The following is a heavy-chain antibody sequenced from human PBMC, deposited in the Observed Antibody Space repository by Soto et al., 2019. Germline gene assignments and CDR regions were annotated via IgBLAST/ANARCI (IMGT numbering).Heavy chain of an antibody. V-gene: IGHV4-61*01. Sequence: QVQLQESGPGLVKPSETLSLTCTVSGGSVSSGSYYWSWIRQPPGKGLEWIGYIYYSGSTNYNPSLKGRVTISVDTSKNQFSLKLSSVTAADTAVYYCARAQVTIFGVVPDYYYYGMDVWGQGTTVTVSS. CDR3: ARAQVTIFGVVPDYYYYGMDV. D-gene: IGHD3-3*01. CDR1: GGSVSSGSYY. CDR2: IYYSGST. J-gene: IGHJ6*02.